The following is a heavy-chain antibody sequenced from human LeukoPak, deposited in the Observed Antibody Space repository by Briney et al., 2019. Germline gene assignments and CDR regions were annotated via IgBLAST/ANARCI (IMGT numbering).Heavy chain of an antibody. V-gene: IGHV3-66*01. CDR1: GFTVRNYY. D-gene: IGHD6-19*01. CDR3: ARERNLEIAVAGTIFDY. Sequence: PGGSLRLSCAASGFTVRNYYMAWVRQAPGKGLEWVSVIYSGGDTYYADSVKGRFTISRDNSQNMIYLEMSSLKAEDTAVYYCARERNLEIAVAGTIFDYWGQGTLVTVSS. CDR2: IYSGGDT. J-gene: IGHJ4*02.